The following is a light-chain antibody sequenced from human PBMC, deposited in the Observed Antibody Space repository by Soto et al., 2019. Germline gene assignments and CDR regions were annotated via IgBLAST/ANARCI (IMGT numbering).Light chain of an antibody. Sequence: QSVLTQPPSASGTPGQRVTISCSGSTSNIGGHSVNWFQHLPGTAPRLLITTNNQRPSGVPARSSGYKSDTSASLVISGLQSEDEAHYYCATWDDNLKGVFGTGTKVTVL. J-gene: IGLJ1*01. CDR1: TSNIGGHS. V-gene: IGLV1-44*01. CDR3: ATWDDNLKGV. CDR2: TNN.